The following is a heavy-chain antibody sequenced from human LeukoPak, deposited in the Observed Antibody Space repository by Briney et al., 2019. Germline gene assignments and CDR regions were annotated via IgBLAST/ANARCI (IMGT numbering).Heavy chain of an antibody. CDR3: AKDVDYYDSSGVGYFDY. D-gene: IGHD3-22*01. CDR1: GFTFSSYS. Sequence: GGSLRLSCAASGFTFSSYSMNWVRQAPGKGPEWVAVISHDGSVKSYGDFVKGRFTVSRDNSKNTLFLEMNSLRAEDTAMYYCAKDVDYYDSSGVGYFDYWGQGTLVTVSS. V-gene: IGHV3-30*18. CDR2: ISHDGSVK. J-gene: IGHJ4*02.